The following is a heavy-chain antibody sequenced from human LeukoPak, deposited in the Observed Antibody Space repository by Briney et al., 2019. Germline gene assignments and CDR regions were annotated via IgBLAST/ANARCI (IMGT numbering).Heavy chain of an antibody. V-gene: IGHV3-23*01. CDR3: AKDPRGQYSTDAFDI. CDR2: ISGSGGST. Sequence: PGGSLRLSCAASGFTFSSYAMSWVRQAPGKGLEWVSAISGSGGSTYYADSVKGRFTISRDNSKNTLYLQMNSLRAEDTAAYYCAKDPRGQYSTDAFDIWGQGTMVTVSS. J-gene: IGHJ3*02. CDR1: GFTFSSYA. D-gene: IGHD2-21*01.